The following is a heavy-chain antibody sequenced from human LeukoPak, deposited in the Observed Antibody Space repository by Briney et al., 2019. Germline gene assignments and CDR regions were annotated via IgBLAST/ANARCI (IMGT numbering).Heavy chain of an antibody. J-gene: IGHJ4*02. CDR3: GNQCSGGSCPEY. Sequence: GGSLRLSCAASGFTFSNDWMTWVRQAPGEGVEGVGNVRQDGSVTNYVDSVKGRVTISRDNGKNSVYLQMNSLRAEDTGFYYCGNQCSGGSCPEYWGQGTLVTVSS. CDR1: GFTFSNDW. V-gene: IGHV3-7*01. CDR2: VRQDGSVT. D-gene: IGHD2-15*01.